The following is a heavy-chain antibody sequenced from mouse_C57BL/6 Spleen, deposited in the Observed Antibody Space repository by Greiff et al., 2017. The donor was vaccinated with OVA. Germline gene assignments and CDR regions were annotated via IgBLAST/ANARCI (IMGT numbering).Heavy chain of an antibody. Sequence: VQLQQPGAELVRPGTSVKLSCKASGYTFTSYWMHWVKQRPGQGLEWIGVIDPSDSYTNYNQKFKGKATLTVDTSSSTAYMQLSSLTSEDSAVYYCANFYYDYVDYFDYWGQGTTLTVSS. V-gene: IGHV1-59*01. CDR3: ANFYYDYVDYFDY. D-gene: IGHD2-4*01. CDR1: GYTFTSYW. J-gene: IGHJ2*01. CDR2: IDPSDSYT.